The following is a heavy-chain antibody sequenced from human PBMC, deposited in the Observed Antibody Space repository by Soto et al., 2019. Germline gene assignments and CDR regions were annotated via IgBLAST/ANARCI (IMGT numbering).Heavy chain of an antibody. CDR3: ARGVGYAGVDY. CDR1: GGSFSAYY. Sequence: QVQLQQWGAGLLKPSETLSLTCAVYGGSFSAYYWSWIRQPPGKGLEWIGEINHSGRTNYNPSLKSRVTISVDRSKNQVSLKLSSVTAADTAAYYCARGVGYAGVDYWGQGTLVTVSS. J-gene: IGHJ4*02. CDR2: INHSGRT. D-gene: IGHD5-12*01. V-gene: IGHV4-34*01.